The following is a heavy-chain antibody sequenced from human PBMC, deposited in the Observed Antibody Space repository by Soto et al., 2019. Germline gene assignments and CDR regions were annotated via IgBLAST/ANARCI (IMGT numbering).Heavy chain of an antibody. CDR2: ISAYNGNT. Sequence: ASVKVSCKASGYTFTSYCISWVREAPGQGLEWMGWISAYNGNTNYAQKLQGRVTMTTDTSTSTAYMELRSLRSDDTAVYYCARVPLIVVVPADYFDYWGQGTLVTVSS. V-gene: IGHV1-18*04. CDR3: ARVPLIVVVPADYFDY. D-gene: IGHD2-2*01. J-gene: IGHJ4*02. CDR1: GYTFTSYC.